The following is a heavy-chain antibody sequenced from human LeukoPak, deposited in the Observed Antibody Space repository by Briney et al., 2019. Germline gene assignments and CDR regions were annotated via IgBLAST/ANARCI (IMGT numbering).Heavy chain of an antibody. CDR3: ARDRWFDP. CDR1: GFTFRSYE. V-gene: IGHV3-48*03. CDR2: ISSGGSTK. J-gene: IGHJ5*02. Sequence: PGGSLRLSCAASGFTFRSYEMNWVRQAPGKGLEWVSYISSGGSTKYYADSVEGRFTISRDNAKNSLYLQMNSLRAEDTAVYYCARDRWFDPWGQGTLVTVSS.